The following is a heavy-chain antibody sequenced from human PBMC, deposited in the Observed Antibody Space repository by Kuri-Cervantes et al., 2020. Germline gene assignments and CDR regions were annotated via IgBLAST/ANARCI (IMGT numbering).Heavy chain of an antibody. D-gene: IGHD4-23*01. CDR2: IDQSSGTT. J-gene: IGHJ4*02. CDR1: GFTFSSYS. CDR3: AKDPDYDDTSHVPDY. V-gene: IGHV3-23*01. Sequence: GESLKISCAASGFTFSSYSMNWVRQAPGKGLEWVSAIDQSSGTTYYADSVKGRFTISRDNSKDTLFLQMDSLRAEDTAVYYCAKDPDYDDTSHVPDYWGQGTLVTVSS.